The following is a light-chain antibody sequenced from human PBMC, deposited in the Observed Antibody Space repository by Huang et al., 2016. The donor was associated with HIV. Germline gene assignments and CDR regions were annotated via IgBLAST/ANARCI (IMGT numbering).Light chain of an antibody. J-gene: IGKJ2*01. V-gene: IGKV1-NL1*01. CDR1: RGISDS. Sequence: DIQVTQSPSSLSASVGDRVTVTCRTSRGISDSLVWYQQQPGRAPKLLVYAASRLESGVPSRFSGSGAGADFTLTINNLQPEDCATYYCQQYYGTPYTFGQGTKVEIK. CDR2: AAS. CDR3: QQYYGTPYT.